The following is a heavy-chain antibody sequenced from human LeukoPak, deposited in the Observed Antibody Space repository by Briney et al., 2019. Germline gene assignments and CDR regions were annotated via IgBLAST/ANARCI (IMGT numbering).Heavy chain of an antibody. CDR2: IYASGNT. CDR3: ARDYYDSSGYSLFAL. CDR1: GGSISSYY. D-gene: IGHD3-22*01. J-gene: IGHJ5*02. Sequence: SETLSLXCTVSGGSISSYYWSWLRQPAGKGLEWIGRIYASGNTDYNPSLTSRVAMSIDTSKSQFSLRLTSVTAADTAVYYCARDYYDSSGYSLFALWGQGTLVTVSS. V-gene: IGHV4-4*07.